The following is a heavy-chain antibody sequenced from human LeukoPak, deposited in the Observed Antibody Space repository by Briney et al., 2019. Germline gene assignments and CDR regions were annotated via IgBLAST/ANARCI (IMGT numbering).Heavy chain of an antibody. Sequence: EGSLRLSCAASGFTFSSYAMSWVRQAPGKGLEWVSAISGSGGSTYYADSVKGRLTISRDNSKNTLYVQMKSLRAEDTAVYYCAKLRSNYINYDAFDIWGQGTMVTVSS. CDR2: ISGSGGST. CDR3: AKLRSNYINYDAFDI. V-gene: IGHV3-23*01. J-gene: IGHJ3*02. CDR1: GFTFSSYA. D-gene: IGHD4-11*01.